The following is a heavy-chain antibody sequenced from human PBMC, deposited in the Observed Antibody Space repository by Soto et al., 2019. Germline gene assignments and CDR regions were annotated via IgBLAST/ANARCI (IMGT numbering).Heavy chain of an antibody. CDR3: ARDYYGSGGPFDY. V-gene: IGHV3-33*01. Sequence: QVQLVESGGGVVQPGRSLRLSCAASGFTFSSYGMHWVRQAPGKGLEWVAVIWYDGSNKYYADSVKGRFTISRDNSKNTLYLQMNSLRAEDTAVYYCARDYYGSGGPFDYWGQGTLVTVSS. J-gene: IGHJ4*02. D-gene: IGHD3-10*01. CDR2: IWYDGSNK. CDR1: GFTFSSYG.